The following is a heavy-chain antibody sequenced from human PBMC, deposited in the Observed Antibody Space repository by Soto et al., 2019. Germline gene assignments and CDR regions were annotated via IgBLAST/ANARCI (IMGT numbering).Heavy chain of an antibody. CDR1: GGSIISSSYY. J-gene: IGHJ5*02. CDR3: ARLRPPGNWFDP. Sequence: SETLSLTCTVSGGSIISSSYYWVWIRQPPGKGLEWIGDVYYSGTTHYNPSLNSRVTISVDTSKNQFSLRLSSVTAADTAVYYCARLRPPGNWFDPWGQGTLVTVSS. V-gene: IGHV4-39*01. CDR2: VYYSGTT.